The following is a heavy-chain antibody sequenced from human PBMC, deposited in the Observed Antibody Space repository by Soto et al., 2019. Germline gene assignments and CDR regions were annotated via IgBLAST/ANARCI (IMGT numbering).Heavy chain of an antibody. CDR2: INHSGST. V-gene: IGHV4-34*01. CDR1: GGSFSGYY. D-gene: IGHD5-18*01. Sequence: SETLSLTCAVYGGSFSGYYWSWIRQPPGKGLEWIGEINHSGSTNYNPSLKSRVTISVDTSKNQFSLKLSSVTAADTAVYYCARAPPDTAMVLGVTNYYGAEVGPNETDYWGQGTLVTVSS. CDR3: ARAPPDTAMVLGVTNYYGAEVGPNETDY. J-gene: IGHJ4*02.